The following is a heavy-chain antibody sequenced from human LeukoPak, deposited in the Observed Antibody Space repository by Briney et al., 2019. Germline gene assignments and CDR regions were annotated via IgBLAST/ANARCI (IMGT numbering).Heavy chain of an antibody. CDR1: GYTFTNYD. J-gene: IGHJ3*02. CDR2: MNPNSGNT. Sequence: ASVKVSCKTSGYTFTNYDINWVRQATGQGLEWMGWMNPNSGNTGYAQKFQGRVTITRDTSISTAYMELSSLRSADTAVYYCARDRPYCTNGVCYSMGGAFDIWGQGTMVTVSS. V-gene: IGHV1-8*03. CDR3: ARDRPYCTNGVCYSMGGAFDI. D-gene: IGHD2-8*01.